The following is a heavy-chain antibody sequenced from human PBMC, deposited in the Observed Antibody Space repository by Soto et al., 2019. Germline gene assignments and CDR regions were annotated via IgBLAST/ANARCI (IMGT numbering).Heavy chain of an antibody. CDR3: SGEFAY. J-gene: IGHJ4*02. D-gene: IGHD7-27*01. CDR2: IYNSGST. Sequence: QVQLQESGPGLVKPSETLSLTCTVSGGSVSRGTYYWNWIRQPPGKGLEWIGLIYNSGSTHYNPSLKTRATISRDTAKTQCSLTLNSVTAAETDLDYCSGEFAYCGQRILVTVSS. CDR1: GGSVSRGTYY. V-gene: IGHV4-61*01.